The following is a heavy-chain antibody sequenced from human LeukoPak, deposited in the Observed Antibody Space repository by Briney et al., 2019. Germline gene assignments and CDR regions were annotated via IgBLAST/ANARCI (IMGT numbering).Heavy chain of an antibody. CDR2: INSDGSST. D-gene: IGHD2-2*01. V-gene: IGHV3-74*01. Sequence: GGSLRLSCAASGFTFSSYWMHWVRQAPGRGLVWVSRINSDGSSTSYADSVKGRFSISRDNAKNTLYLQMNSLRAEDTAVYYCASVRPGSTTNGNYGMDVWGQGTTVTVSS. CDR1: GFTFSSYW. J-gene: IGHJ6*02. CDR3: ASVRPGSTTNGNYGMDV.